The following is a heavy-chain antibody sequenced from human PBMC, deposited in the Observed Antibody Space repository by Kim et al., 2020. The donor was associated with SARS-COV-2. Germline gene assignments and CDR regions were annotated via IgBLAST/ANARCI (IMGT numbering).Heavy chain of an antibody. CDR1: GFAFSSYG. CDR2: IWYDASNK. CDR3: ARDYLSGGDLDY. V-gene: IGHV3-33*01. J-gene: IGHJ4*02. D-gene: IGHD2-21*02. Sequence: GGSLRLSCAASGFAFSSYGIHWVRQAPGKGLEWVALIWYDASNKYYADSVKGRFTISRDNSKNTLYLQMNSLRAEDTALYYCARDYLSGGDLDYWGQGTLVTVSS.